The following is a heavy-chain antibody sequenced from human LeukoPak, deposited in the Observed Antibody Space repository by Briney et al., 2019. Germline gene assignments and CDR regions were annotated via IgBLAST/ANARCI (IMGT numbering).Heavy chain of an antibody. D-gene: IGHD3/OR15-3a*01. Sequence: GGSLRLSCAASGFTSNSYWMSWVRQAPGRGLEWVANIKEDGSEKNYVDSLKGRFTISRDNAKNSLYLQMNSLRGEDTAMYYCAGGYGWTANYWGQGTLVSVSS. CDR2: IKEDGSEK. CDR3: AGGYGWTANY. J-gene: IGHJ4*02. V-gene: IGHV3-7*04. CDR1: GFTSNSYW.